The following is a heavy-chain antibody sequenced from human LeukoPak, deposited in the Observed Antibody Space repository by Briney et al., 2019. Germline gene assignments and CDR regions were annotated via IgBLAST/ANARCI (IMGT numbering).Heavy chain of an antibody. Sequence: PGGFLRLSCAASEFTFSSYAMSWVRQAPGKGLEWVSPISGSGGSTYYADSVKGRFTISRDNSKNTLYLQMNSLRAEDKAVYYCAKDQGLGIVVVTAVFDYWGQGTLVTVSS. D-gene: IGHD2-21*02. CDR1: EFTFSSYA. J-gene: IGHJ4*02. CDR3: AKDQGLGIVVVTAVFDY. V-gene: IGHV3-23*01. CDR2: ISGSGGST.